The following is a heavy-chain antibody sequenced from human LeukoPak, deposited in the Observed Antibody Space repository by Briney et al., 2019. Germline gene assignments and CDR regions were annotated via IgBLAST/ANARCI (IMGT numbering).Heavy chain of an antibody. CDR2: ISYDGSNK. CDR3: ARAGDSSANDAFDI. V-gene: IGHV3-30*03. Sequence: GGSLRLSCAASGFTFSSYGMHWVRQAPGKGLEWVAVISYDGSNKYYADSVKGRFTISRDNSKNTLYLQMNSLRAEDTAVYYCARAGDSSANDAFDIWGQGTMVTVSS. D-gene: IGHD3-22*01. J-gene: IGHJ3*02. CDR1: GFTFSSYG.